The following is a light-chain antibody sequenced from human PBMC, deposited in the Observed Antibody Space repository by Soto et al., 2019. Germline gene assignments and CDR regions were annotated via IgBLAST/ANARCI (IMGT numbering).Light chain of an antibody. CDR2: DAS. J-gene: IGKJ1*01. Sequence: IQMTQSPSTLSASVGDRVTITCRASQSISRLLAWYQQKPGKAPKLLIFDASTLESGVPSRFSVSGSGTDFTLTISSLQHDDFATYYCQQYSDSSGAFGQGTKVDIK. CDR3: QQYSDSSGA. CDR1: QSISRL. V-gene: IGKV1-5*01.